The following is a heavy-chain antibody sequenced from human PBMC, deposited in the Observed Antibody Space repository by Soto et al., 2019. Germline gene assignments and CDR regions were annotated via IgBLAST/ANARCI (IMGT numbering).Heavy chain of an antibody. J-gene: IGHJ5*02. CDR2: TRNKANSYTT. Sequence: EVQLVESGGGLVQPGGSLRLSCAASGFIFSDHYMDWVRQAPGKGLEWVGRTRNKANSYTTEYAASVKGRFTISRDDSKSSLYLQMTSLKTEDTAVYYCARGSGSYLIWCDPWGQGTLVTVSS. V-gene: IGHV3-72*01. CDR3: ARGSGSYLIWCDP. D-gene: IGHD1-26*01. CDR1: GFIFSDHY.